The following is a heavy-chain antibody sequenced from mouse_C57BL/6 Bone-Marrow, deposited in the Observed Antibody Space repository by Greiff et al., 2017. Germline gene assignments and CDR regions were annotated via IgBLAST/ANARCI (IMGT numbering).Heavy chain of an antibody. J-gene: IGHJ4*01. V-gene: IGHV14-4*01. CDR2: IDPENGDT. CDR3: TSITTVAYYAMDY. Sequence: VQLKQSGAELVRPGASVKLSCTASGFNIKDDYMHWVKQRPEQGLEWIGWIDPENGDTEYASKFKGKATITADTSSNTAYLQLSSLTSEDTAVYYCTSITTVAYYAMDYWGQGTSVTVSS. CDR1: GFNIKDDY. D-gene: IGHD1-1*01.